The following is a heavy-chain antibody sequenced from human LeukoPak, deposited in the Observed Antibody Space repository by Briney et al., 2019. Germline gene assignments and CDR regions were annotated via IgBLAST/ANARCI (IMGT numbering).Heavy chain of an antibody. Sequence: SETLSLTCTVSGGSLSSNYWSWIRQPPRKGLEWIAYIYYSGRTISNPSPKRRVTTSVETSNNKFPLNLNSVTAASTTRHYFARDRGYGDYLNYFDYWGQGTLVTVSS. D-gene: IGHD4-17*01. CDR1: GGSLSSNY. CDR2: IYYSGRT. J-gene: IGHJ4*02. CDR3: ARDRGYGDYLNYFDY. V-gene: IGHV4-59*01.